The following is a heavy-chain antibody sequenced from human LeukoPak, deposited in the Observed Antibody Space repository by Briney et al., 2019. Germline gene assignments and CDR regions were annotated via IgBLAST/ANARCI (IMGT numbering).Heavy chain of an antibody. Sequence: PSGGSLRLSCAASGFSFSAYGMHWVRQAPGKGLEWVTVISSDGSDKYYADSVKGRFTISRDNAKNSLYLQMNSLRAEDTAVYYCARDHGYCSGGSCPAKFQHWGQGTLVTVSS. CDR3: ARDHGYCSGGSCPAKFQH. V-gene: IGHV3-30*03. CDR1: GFSFSAYG. J-gene: IGHJ1*01. CDR2: ISSDGSDK. D-gene: IGHD2-15*01.